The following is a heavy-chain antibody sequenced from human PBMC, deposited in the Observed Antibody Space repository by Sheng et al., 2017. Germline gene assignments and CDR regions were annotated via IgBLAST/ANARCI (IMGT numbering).Heavy chain of an antibody. J-gene: IGHJ4*02. V-gene: IGHV4-38-2*02. CDR2: IFHSGST. CDR1: GYSISSGYY. D-gene: IGHD4-4*01. Sequence: QVQLQESGPGLVKPSETLSLTCTVSGYSISSGYYWGWIRQPPGKGLEWIGSIFHSGSTYVQAVPQESSHHISRHVQEPVLPEAELCDRRRPRPSITCARVDYSNYVVGYWGQGTLVTGSPQ. CDR3: ARVDYSNYVVGY.